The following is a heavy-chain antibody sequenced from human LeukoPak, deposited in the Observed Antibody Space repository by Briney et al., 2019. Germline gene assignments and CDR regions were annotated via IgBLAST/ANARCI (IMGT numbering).Heavy chain of an antibody. D-gene: IGHD3-10*01. CDR2: ISGSGGST. Sequence: GGSLRLSCAASGFTFSSYGMSWVRQAPGKGLEWVSAISGSGGSTYYADSVKGRFTISRDNSKNTLYLQMNSLRAEDTAVYYCAKDIDSSVNFDYWGQGTLVTVSS. CDR1: GFTFSSYG. J-gene: IGHJ4*02. V-gene: IGHV3-23*01. CDR3: AKDIDSSVNFDY.